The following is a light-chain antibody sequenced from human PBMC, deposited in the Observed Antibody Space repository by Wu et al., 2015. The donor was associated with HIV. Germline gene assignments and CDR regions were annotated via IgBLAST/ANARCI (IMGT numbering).Light chain of an antibody. J-gene: IGKJ4*01. CDR2: GVS. CDR3: QQYGTSPIT. V-gene: IGKV3-20*01. CDR1: RVLAAA. Sequence: GRAPSPAGPVRVLAAALSLVPAETWARLPRLLIYGVSNRAIGIPARFSGSGSGTDFSLTISRVEPEDFAVYYCQQYGTSPITFGGGTRVDIK.